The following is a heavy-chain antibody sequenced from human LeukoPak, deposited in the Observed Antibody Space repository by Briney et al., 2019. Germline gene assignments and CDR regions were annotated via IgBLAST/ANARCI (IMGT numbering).Heavy chain of an antibody. V-gene: IGHV3-30*02. CDR2: ILYDGSNK. CDR1: GFTFSSYG. D-gene: IGHD1-1*01. J-gene: IGHJ6*03. Sequence: GGSLRLSCAASGFTFSSYGMHWVRQAPGKGLEWVAFILYDGSNKYYVDSVKGRFTISRDNSKNTLYLQMNSLRAEDTAVYYCAKNPLVQLERRRETDYYYYYMDVWGKGTTVTVSS. CDR3: AKNPLVQLERRRETDYYYYYMDV.